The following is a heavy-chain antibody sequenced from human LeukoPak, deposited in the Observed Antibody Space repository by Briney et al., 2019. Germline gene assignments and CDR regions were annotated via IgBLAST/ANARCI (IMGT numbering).Heavy chain of an antibody. CDR3: ARERDGYCDY. CDR1: GGSISSGGYS. V-gene: IGHV4-30-2*01. J-gene: IGHJ4*02. Sequence: PSETLSLTCAVSGGSISSGGYSWSWIRQPPGKGLEWIGYIYHSGSTYYNPSLKSRVTISVDRSKNQFSLKLSSVTAADTAVYYCARERDGYCDYWGQGTLVTVSS. D-gene: IGHD5-24*01. CDR2: IYHSGST.